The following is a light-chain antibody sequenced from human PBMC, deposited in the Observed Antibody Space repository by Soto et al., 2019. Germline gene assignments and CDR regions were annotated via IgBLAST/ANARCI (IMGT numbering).Light chain of an antibody. V-gene: IGKV1-5*01. CDR3: QQYKSYSWT. J-gene: IGKJ1*01. Sequence: DIQMTQSPSTLSASVGDRVTITCRASPSISSWLAWYQQKPGKAPKLLIYDASSLESGVPSRFSGSGSGTEFTLTISSLQPDDFATYYCQQYKSYSWTFGQGTKVEIK. CDR2: DAS. CDR1: PSISSW.